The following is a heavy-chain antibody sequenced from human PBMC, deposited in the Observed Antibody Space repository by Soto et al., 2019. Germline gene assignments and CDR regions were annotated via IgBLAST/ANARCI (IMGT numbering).Heavy chain of an antibody. Sequence: SETLSLTCTVSGDSVRNQYWSWIRRPPGRGLEWIGYIYRSGSTKYNPSLKSRLTISVDTSKNQFSLKLSSVTAADTAVYYCAGKLDYGKMDVWGKGTTVPVSS. V-gene: IGHV4-4*09. CDR1: GDSVRNQY. CDR2: IYRSGST. CDR3: AGKLDYGKMDV. J-gene: IGHJ6*04. D-gene: IGHD3-16*01.